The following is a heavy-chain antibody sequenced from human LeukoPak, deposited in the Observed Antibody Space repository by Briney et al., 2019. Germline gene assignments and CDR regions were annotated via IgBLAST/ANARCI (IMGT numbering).Heavy chain of an antibody. V-gene: IGHV4-34*01. Sequence: SETLSLTCAVYGVSFSGYYWSWIRQPPGKGLEWIGEINHSGSTNYNPSLKSRVTISVDTSKKQLSLKLSSVTAADTAVYYCARSQNYYGSGDYWSPGTLVTVSS. J-gene: IGHJ4*02. CDR3: ARSQNYYGSGDY. CDR1: GVSFSGYY. D-gene: IGHD3-10*01. CDR2: INHSGST.